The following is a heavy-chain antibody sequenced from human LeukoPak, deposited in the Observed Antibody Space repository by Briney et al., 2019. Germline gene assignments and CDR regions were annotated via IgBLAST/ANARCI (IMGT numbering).Heavy chain of an antibody. CDR3: ATGNGDYFSTNRRNAMDV. Sequence: GGPLGLSCAASGFTFSSYHMNWVRQAPGKGLEWVSYISSGSSDLYYTDSVKGRFTISRDNALNLLYLQVDSLRAEDTAVYYCATGNGDYFSTNRRNAMDVWGQGTTVTVSS. CDR1: GFTFSSYH. CDR2: ISSGSSDL. V-gene: IGHV3-21*06. J-gene: IGHJ6*02. D-gene: IGHD4-17*01.